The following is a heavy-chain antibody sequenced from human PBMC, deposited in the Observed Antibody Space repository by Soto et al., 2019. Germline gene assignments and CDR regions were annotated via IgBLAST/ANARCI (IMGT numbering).Heavy chain of an antibody. J-gene: IGHJ4*02. CDR1: GFTFSNHW. V-gene: IGHV3-74*01. CDR2: INGDGTSV. D-gene: IGHD6-19*01. Sequence: EVQLVESGGGLVQPGGSLRLSCAASGFTFSNHWMHWVRQVPGKGLVWVSRINGDGTSVSYADSVKGRFTISRDNAKNTLSLQMNSLGAEDTAVYYCASDPGDSTGWFYFDSWGQGTLVIVSS. CDR3: ASDPGDSTGWFYFDS.